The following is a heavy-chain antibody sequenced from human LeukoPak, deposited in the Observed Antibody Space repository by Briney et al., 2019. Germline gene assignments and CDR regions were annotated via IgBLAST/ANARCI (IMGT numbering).Heavy chain of an antibody. J-gene: IGHJ5*02. Sequence: SQTLSLTCAVSGGSISRSGYSWSWIRQPPGKGLAWIAYIYYTGSTYSTPSLKSRVTISLDTSKNQFSLKLTSVTAADTAVYYCARGGDSSGYEGRFDPWGQGTLVTVSS. CDR1: GGSISRSGYS. CDR2: IYYTGST. D-gene: IGHD3-22*01. V-gene: IGHV4-30-4*07. CDR3: ARGGDSSGYEGRFDP.